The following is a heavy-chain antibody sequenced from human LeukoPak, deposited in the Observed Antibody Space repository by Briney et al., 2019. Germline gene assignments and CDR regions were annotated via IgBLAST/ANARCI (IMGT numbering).Heavy chain of an antibody. J-gene: IGHJ4*02. CDR1: GGSIISSGYY. D-gene: IGHD2-2*01. CDR3: ATLESYCSSTSCYGGIDY. Sequence: PSETLSLTCTVSGGSIISSGYYWSWIRQPPGKGLEWIGYIYYSGGTYYNPSLKSRVTISVDTSKNQFSLKLSSVTAADTAVYYCATLESYCSSTSCYGGIDYWGQGTLVTVSS. V-gene: IGHV4-30-4*01. CDR2: IYYSGGT.